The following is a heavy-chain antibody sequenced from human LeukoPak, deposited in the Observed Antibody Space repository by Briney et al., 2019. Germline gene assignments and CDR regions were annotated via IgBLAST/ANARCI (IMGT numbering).Heavy chain of an antibody. CDR2: IYYSGST. CDR3: ARVGDPAGYSIDY. Sequence: SETLSLTCTVSGGSISSGDYYWSWIRQPPGKGLEWIGYIYYSGSTYYNPSLKSRVTISVDTSRNQFSLKLSSVTAADTAVYYCARVGDPAGYSIDYWGQGTLVTVSS. CDR1: GGSISSGDYY. V-gene: IGHV4-30-4*01. J-gene: IGHJ4*02. D-gene: IGHD3-9*01.